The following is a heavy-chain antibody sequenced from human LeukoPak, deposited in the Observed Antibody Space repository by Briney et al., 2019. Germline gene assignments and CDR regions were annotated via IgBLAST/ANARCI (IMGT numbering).Heavy chain of an antibody. CDR2: INPNRGGT. J-gene: IGHJ3*02. CDR1: GYTFSDYY. V-gene: IGHV1-2*02. Sequence: ASVKVSCKGSGYTFSDYYMHWVRQAPGQGLEWMGWINPNRGGTKYAQKFQGRVTLTRDTSISTAYMELNRVTSDDTAVYYCARGSRDADSTKAASDIWGQGTMVTVSS. CDR3: ARGSRDADSTKAASDI. D-gene: IGHD5-24*01.